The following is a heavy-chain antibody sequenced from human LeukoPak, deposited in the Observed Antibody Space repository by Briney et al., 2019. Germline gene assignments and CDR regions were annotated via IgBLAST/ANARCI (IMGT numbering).Heavy chain of an antibody. CDR1: GYTFTSYY. D-gene: IGHD3-22*01. CDR3: ARGRGVHDSHTYDYFDH. V-gene: IGHV1-46*01. Sequence: ASVKVSCKASGYTFTSYYIHWVRQAPGQGLEWMGIINPAGGSTTYAQKFQGSRLTLTRETSTSTVYMELSSLRSEDTAVYYCARGRGVHDSHTYDYFDHWGQGSLVTVSS. CDR2: INPAGGST. J-gene: IGHJ4*02.